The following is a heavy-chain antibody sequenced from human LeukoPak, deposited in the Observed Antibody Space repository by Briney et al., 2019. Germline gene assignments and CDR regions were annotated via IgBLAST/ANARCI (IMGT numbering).Heavy chain of an antibody. CDR1: GGSISSYY. CDR3: ARDVSSGYYYHAFDI. Sequence: PSETLSLTCTVSGGSISSYYWSWIRQPPGKGLEWIGYIYYSGSTNYNPSLKSRVTISVDTSKNQFSLKLSSVTAADTAVYYCARDVSSGYYYHAFDIWGQGTMVTVSS. CDR2: IYYSGST. J-gene: IGHJ3*02. D-gene: IGHD3-22*01. V-gene: IGHV4-59*01.